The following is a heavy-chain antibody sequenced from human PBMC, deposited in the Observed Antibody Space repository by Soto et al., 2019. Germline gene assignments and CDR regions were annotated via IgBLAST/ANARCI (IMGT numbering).Heavy chain of an antibody. CDR2: IIPIPGTA. V-gene: IGHV1-69*01. J-gene: IGHJ6*02. D-gene: IGHD2-2*01. CDR3: ARSQGSSTSLEIYYYYYYGMDV. CDR1: GGTFSSYA. Sequence: QVQLVQSGAEVKKPGSSVKVSCKASGGTFSSYAISWVRQAPGQGLEWMGGIIPIPGTANYAQKFQGRVTITADESTSTAYMARSSLRSEDTAVDYCARSQGSSTSLEIYYYYYYGMDVWGQGTTVTVSS.